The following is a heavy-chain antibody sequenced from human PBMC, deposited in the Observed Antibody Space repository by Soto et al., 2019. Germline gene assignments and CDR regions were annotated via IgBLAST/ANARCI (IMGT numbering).Heavy chain of an antibody. CDR1: GFTFSTYA. J-gene: IGHJ4*02. Sequence: QVQLVESGGGVVQSGRSLRLSCAASGFTFSTYAMQWVRQAPGKGLEWVAVIWYDGSNKYYGDSVKGRFTISRDNSKNTLYLQMNSLRLEDTAIYYCARDYSRSSRRTVDYWGQGTLVTVSS. CDR2: IWYDGSNK. CDR3: ARDYSRSSRRTVDY. V-gene: IGHV3-33*01. D-gene: IGHD6-6*01.